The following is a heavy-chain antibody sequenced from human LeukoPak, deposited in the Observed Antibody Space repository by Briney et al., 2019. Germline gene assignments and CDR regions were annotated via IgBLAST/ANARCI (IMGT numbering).Heavy chain of an antibody. V-gene: IGHV1-3*01. CDR3: ARFRRNSYYFDY. J-gene: IGHJ4*02. Sequence: ASVKVSCKASGYTFTSYAMHWVRQAPGQRLEWMGWINAGNGNTKYSQKLQGRVTMTTDTSTSTAYMELRSLRSDDTAVYYCARFRRNSYYFDYWGQGTLVTVSS. CDR1: GYTFTSYA. CDR2: INAGNGNT. D-gene: IGHD4-23*01.